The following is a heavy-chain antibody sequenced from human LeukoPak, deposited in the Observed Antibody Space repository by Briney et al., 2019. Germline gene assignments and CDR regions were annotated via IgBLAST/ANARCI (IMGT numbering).Heavy chain of an antibody. D-gene: IGHD6-25*01. Sequence: SETLSLTCSVSGDSFSSGSYYWSWIRQHPGKGLEWIGFISYSGSAHYNPSLKSRVTISLDTSKNQVSLKLSSVTAADTAVYYCARVGSVWHWLDPWGQGTLVTVSS. CDR2: ISYSGSA. CDR1: GDSFSSGSYY. J-gene: IGHJ5*02. CDR3: ARVGSVWHWLDP. V-gene: IGHV4-31*03.